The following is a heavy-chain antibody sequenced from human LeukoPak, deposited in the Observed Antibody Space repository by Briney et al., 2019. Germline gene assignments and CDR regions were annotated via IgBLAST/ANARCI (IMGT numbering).Heavy chain of an antibody. CDR2: VNPRDGAR. Sequence: ASVKVSCNASGNSLSTYWVHWVRQAPGQGLEWMGMVNPRDGARSYALKFQGRVTMTRDTSTNTVFMELSSLRSEDTAVYYCARGMYYYDSTTYYDFDYWGQGTLVTVSS. J-gene: IGHJ4*02. V-gene: IGHV1-46*01. CDR3: ARGMYYYDSTTYYDFDY. D-gene: IGHD3-22*01. CDR1: GNSLSTYW.